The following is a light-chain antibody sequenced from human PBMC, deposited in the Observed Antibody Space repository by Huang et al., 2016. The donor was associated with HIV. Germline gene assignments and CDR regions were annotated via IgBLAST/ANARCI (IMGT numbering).Light chain of an antibody. V-gene: IGKV3-15*01. CDR3: QHYNNWPWWT. Sequence: EVVMTQSPAILSVSPGERATLSCRASRSVTSNLAWYQQKPGQAPRLLIYSASTRATGIPARFSGSGSGTEFTLTISSLQSEDFAVYYCQHYNNWPWWTFGQGTKVEIK. CDR2: SAS. J-gene: IGKJ1*01. CDR1: RSVTSN.